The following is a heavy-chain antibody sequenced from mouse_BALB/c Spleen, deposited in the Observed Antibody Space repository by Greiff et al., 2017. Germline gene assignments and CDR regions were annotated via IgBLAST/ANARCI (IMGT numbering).Heavy chain of an antibody. Sequence: QVQLQQSGAELMKPGASVKISCTATGYTFSSYWLEWVKQRPGHGLEWIGEILPGSGSTNYNETFNGKATFTADTSSNTAYMQLSSLTSEDSAVYYCARKGLLWAWFAYWGQGTLVTVSA. CDR2: ILPGSGST. CDR1: GYTFSSYW. CDR3: ARKGLLWAWFAY. V-gene: IGHV1-9*01. J-gene: IGHJ3*01. D-gene: IGHD1-1*02.